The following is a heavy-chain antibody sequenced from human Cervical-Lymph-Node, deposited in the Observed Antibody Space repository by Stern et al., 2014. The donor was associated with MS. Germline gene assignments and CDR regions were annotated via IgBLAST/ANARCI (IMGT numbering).Heavy chain of an antibody. J-gene: IGHJ6*02. Sequence: VHLVESGAEVKKPGSSVKVSCKASGGTFSSQAISWVRQAPGQGLEWLGGIIPLLGAAHYAQKFQGRVTITADEFTSTVYMELRSLRSDDTAVYYCARDEIGQTTTHYYYYGMDVWGQGTTVTVSS. CDR2: IIPLLGAA. D-gene: IGHD1-1*01. CDR1: GGTFSSQA. V-gene: IGHV1-69*01. CDR3: ARDEIGQTTTHYYYYGMDV.